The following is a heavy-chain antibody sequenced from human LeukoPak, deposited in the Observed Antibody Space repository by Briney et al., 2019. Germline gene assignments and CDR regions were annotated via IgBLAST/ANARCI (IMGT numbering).Heavy chain of an antibody. CDR1: GGSISSYY. CDR2: IYTSGST. V-gene: IGHV4-4*07. J-gene: IGHJ5*02. Sequence: SETLSLTCTVSGGSISSYYWSWVRQPAGKGLEWIGRIYTSGSTNYNPSLKSRVTMSVDTSKNQFSLKLSSVTAADTAVYYCARGDYSGSYSWFDPWGQGTLVTVSS. D-gene: IGHD1-26*01. CDR3: ARGDYSGSYSWFDP.